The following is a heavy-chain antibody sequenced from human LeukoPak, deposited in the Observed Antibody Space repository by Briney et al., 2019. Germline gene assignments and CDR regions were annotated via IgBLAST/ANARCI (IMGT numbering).Heavy chain of an antibody. CDR3: ARRVEWNWYFDL. D-gene: IGHD2-15*01. J-gene: IGHJ2*01. CDR1: GGSFSGYY. CDR2: INHSGST. Sequence: SETLSLTCAVYGGSFSGYYWSWIRQPPGKGLEWIGEINHSGSTYYNPSLKSRVTISVDTSKNQFSLKLSSVTAADTAVYYCARRVEWNWYFDLWGRGTLVTVSS. V-gene: IGHV4-34*01.